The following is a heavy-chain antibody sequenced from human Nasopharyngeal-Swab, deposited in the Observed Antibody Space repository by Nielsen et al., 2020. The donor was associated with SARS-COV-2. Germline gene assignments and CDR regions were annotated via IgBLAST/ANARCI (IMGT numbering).Heavy chain of an antibody. J-gene: IGHJ4*02. CDR2: ISSSGSTI. D-gene: IGHD2-15*01. V-gene: IGHV3-11*04. Sequence: GESLKISCAASGFTFSDYYMSWIRQAPGKGLEWVSYISSSGSTIYYADSVKGRFTISRDNAKNSLYLQMNSLRAEDTAVYYCARAKSYCSGGSCWGEGSGYYFDYWGQGTLVTVSS. CDR3: ARAKSYCSGGSCWGEGSGYYFDY. CDR1: GFTFSDYY.